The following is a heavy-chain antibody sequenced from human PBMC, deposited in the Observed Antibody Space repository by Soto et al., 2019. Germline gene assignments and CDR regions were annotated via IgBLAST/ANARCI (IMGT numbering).Heavy chain of an antibody. D-gene: IGHD3-22*01. J-gene: IGHJ4*02. CDR1: GFTFSSYG. CDR3: AKEQGYYDSSGYYYWFDY. CDR2: ISYDGSNK. Sequence: QVQLVESGGGVVQPGRSLRLSCAASGFTFSSYGMHWVRQAPGKGLEWVAVISYDGSNKYYADSVKGRFTISRDNSKNTLYLQMSSLRAEDTAVYYCAKEQGYYDSSGYYYWFDYWGQGTLVTVSS. V-gene: IGHV3-30*18.